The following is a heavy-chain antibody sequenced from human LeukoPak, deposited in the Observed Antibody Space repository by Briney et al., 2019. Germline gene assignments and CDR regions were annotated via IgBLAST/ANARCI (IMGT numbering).Heavy chain of an antibody. V-gene: IGHV4-59*01. J-gene: IGHJ6*03. D-gene: IGHD1-1*01. CDR2: IYYSGST. CDR3: ARRTRTGATAGGNYYYYYMDV. CDR1: GGSISGYY. Sequence: SETLSLTCTVSGGSISGYYWSWIRQPPGKGLAWIGYIYYSGSTNYNPSLKSRVTISVDTSKNQFSLKLSSVTAADTAVYYCARRTRTGATAGGNYYYYYMDVWGTGTTVTVSS.